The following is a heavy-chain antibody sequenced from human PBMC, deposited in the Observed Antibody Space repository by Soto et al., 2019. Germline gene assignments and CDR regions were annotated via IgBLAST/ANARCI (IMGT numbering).Heavy chain of an antibody. D-gene: IGHD3-3*01. CDR3: AKALTPLWSGYKQDDD. J-gene: IGHJ4*02. CDR1: GFTFSSYA. CDR2: ISGSGGST. V-gene: IGHV3-23*01. Sequence: PGGSLRLSCAASGFTFSSYAMSWVRQAPGKGLEWVSAISGSGGSTYYADSVKGRFTISRDNSKNTLYLQMNSLRAEDTAVYYCAKALTPLWSGYKQDDDWGQGTLVNVSS.